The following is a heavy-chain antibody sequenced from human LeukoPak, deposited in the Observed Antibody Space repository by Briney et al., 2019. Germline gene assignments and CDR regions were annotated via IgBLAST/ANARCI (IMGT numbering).Heavy chain of an antibody. CDR1: GFTFSTYA. J-gene: IGHJ4*02. CDR2: LSGSGSSA. Sequence: PGGSLRLSCAASGFTFSTYAMSWVRQAPGKGLEWVSGLSGSGSSAYYADSVKGRFTISRDNSKNTLYLQMNSLRPDDTAVYYCAKGLTNLGDDWGQGTLVTVSS. CDR3: AKGLTNLGDD. V-gene: IGHV3-23*01. D-gene: IGHD3-9*01.